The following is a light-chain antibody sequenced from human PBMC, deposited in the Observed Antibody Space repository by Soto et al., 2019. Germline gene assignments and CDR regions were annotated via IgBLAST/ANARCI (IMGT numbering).Light chain of an antibody. J-gene: IGKJ4*01. CDR2: VAS. V-gene: IGKV1-39*01. Sequence: DIQMTQSPSSLSASVGDRFTITCRASQNICMFLNWHQQKPGKTPNVLINVASTLRSGVPSRFSGSGSGTDFNLTINSLQPEDFATYFCQQSFTTPLTFGGGTKVDIK. CDR1: QNICMF. CDR3: QQSFTTPLT.